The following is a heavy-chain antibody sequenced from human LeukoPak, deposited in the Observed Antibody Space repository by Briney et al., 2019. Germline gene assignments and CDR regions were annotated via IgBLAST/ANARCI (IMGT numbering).Heavy chain of an antibody. J-gene: IGHJ4*02. V-gene: IGHV1-69*04. CDR3: ASYYYDSSGYYFDY. CDR2: IIPILGIA. Sequence: SVKVSCKASGGTFSSYAISWVRQAPGQGLEWMGRIIPILGIANYAQKFQGRVTITADKSTSTAYMELSSLRSEDTAVYYCASYYYDSSGYYFDYWGQGTLVTVSS. CDR1: GGTFSSYA. D-gene: IGHD3-22*01.